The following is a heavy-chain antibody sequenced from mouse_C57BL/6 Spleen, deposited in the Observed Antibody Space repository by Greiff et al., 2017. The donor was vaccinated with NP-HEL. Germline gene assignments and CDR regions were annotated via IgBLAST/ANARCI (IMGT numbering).Heavy chain of an antibody. Sequence: QVQLQQPGAELVMPGASVKLSCKASGYTFTSYWMHWVKQRPGQGLEWIGEIDPSDSYTNYNQTFKGKSTFPVDKSSSTAYMQLSSLTSEDSAVYYCARPYAYGSSTRSAMDYWGQGTSVTVSS. CDR3: ARPYAYGSSTRSAMDY. V-gene: IGHV1-69*01. J-gene: IGHJ4*01. CDR1: GYTFTSYW. D-gene: IGHD1-1*01. CDR2: IDPSDSYT.